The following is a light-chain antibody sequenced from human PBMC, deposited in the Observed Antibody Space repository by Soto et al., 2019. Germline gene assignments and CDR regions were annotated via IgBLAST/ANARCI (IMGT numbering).Light chain of an antibody. CDR1: QDISNS. V-gene: IGKV1-33*01. CDR2: DAS. Sequence: DIQMTQSPSSLSASLGDRVTISFQASQDISNSLNWYQQKPGKAPKLLIYDASNLETGVPSRFSGSGSGTDFTFTISSLQPEDIATYYCQHCDSLPLTFGQGTRLEIK. CDR3: QHCDSLPLT. J-gene: IGKJ5*01.